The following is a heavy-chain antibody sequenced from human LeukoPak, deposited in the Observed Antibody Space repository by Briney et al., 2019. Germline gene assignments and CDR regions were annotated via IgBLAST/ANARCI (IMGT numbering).Heavy chain of an antibody. J-gene: IGHJ3*02. CDR3: AKDLVEDYDSSGYYYGDAFDI. V-gene: IGHV3-23*01. D-gene: IGHD3-22*01. CDR2: ISGSGGST. CDR1: GFTFSSYG. Sequence: GGSLRLSCAASGFTFSSYGMSWVRQAPGKGLEWVSAISGSGGSTYYADSVKGRFTISRDNSKNTLYLQMNSLRAEDTAVYYCAKDLVEDYDSSGYYYGDAFDIWGQGTMVTVSS.